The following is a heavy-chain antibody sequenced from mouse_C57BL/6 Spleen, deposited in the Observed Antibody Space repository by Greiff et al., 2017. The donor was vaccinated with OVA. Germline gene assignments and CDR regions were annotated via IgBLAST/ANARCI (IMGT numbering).Heavy chain of an antibody. J-gene: IGHJ3*01. CDR1: GFTFSSYA. Sequence: EVMLVESGGGLVKPGGSLKLSCAASGFTFSSYAMSWVRQTPEKRLEWVATISDGGSYTYYPDNVKGRFTISRDNAKNNLYLQMSHLKSEDTAMYYCARDGGYGTPFAYWGQGTLVTVSA. CDR3: ARDGGYGTPFAY. CDR2: ISDGGSYT. D-gene: IGHD1-1*01. V-gene: IGHV5-4*01.